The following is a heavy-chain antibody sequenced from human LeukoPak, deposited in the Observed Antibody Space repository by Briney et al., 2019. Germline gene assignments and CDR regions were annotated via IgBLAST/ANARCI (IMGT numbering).Heavy chain of an antibody. Sequence: PGGSLRLSCAASGFTFSSYWMHWVRQAPGKGLVWVSRINSDGSSTSYADSVKGRFTISRDNAKNTLYLQMNSLRVEDTAVYYCARDHDFWSGLVDYWGQGTLVTVSS. CDR3: ARDHDFWSGLVDY. CDR1: GFTFSSYW. V-gene: IGHV3-74*01. D-gene: IGHD3-3*01. CDR2: INSDGSST. J-gene: IGHJ4*02.